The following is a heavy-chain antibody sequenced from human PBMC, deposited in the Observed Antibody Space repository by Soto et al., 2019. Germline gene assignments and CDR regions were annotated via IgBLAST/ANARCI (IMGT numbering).Heavy chain of an antibody. V-gene: IGHV1-2*02. CDR3: ARDFGGYDAYHFDY. CDR1: GYTFTGYY. CDR2: INPNSGGT. J-gene: IGHJ4*02. Sequence: ASVKVSCKASGYTFTGYYMHWVRQAPGQGLEWMGWINPNSGGTNYAQKFRGRVTMTRDTSISTAYMELSRLRSDDTAVYYCARDFGGYDAYHFDYWGQGTLVTVSS. D-gene: IGHD3-16*01.